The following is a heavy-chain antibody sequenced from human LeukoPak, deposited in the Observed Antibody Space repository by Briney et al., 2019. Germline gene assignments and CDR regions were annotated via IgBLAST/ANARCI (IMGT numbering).Heavy chain of an antibody. J-gene: IGHJ4*02. CDR3: AKDRATYYYDSSGYTFFDY. V-gene: IGHV3-23*01. Sequence: PGGSLRLSCAASGFTFSSYAMSWVRQAPGKGLEWVSDISGSGSNTYYADSVKGRFTISRDNSKNTLYLQMNSLRAEDTAVYYCAKDRATYYYDSSGYTFFDYWGQGTLVTVSS. CDR1: GFTFSSYA. D-gene: IGHD3-22*01. CDR2: ISGSGSNT.